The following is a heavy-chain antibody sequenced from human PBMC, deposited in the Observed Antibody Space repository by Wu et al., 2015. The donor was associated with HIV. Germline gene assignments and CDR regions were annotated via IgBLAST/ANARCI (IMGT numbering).Heavy chain of an antibody. CDR3: ARERRGDIVVVPAAKLENWFDP. CDR1: GYTFTGYY. Sequence: QVQLVQSGAEVKKPGASVKVSCKASGYTFTGYYMHWVRQAPGQGLEWMGWINPNSGGTNYAQKFQGRVTMTRDTSISTAYMELSRLRSDDTAVYYCARERRGDIVVVPAAKLENWFDPWGQGTLVTVSS. V-gene: IGHV1-2*02. CDR2: INPNSGGT. J-gene: IGHJ5*02. D-gene: IGHD2-2*01.